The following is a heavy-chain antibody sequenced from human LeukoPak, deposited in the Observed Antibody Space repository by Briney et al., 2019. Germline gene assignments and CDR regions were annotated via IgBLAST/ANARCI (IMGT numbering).Heavy chain of an antibody. CDR1: GGSISSSNW. V-gene: IGHV4-4*02. CDR2: IYHSGST. CDR3: ARETQGTGYDAFDI. D-gene: IGHD2-8*02. J-gene: IGHJ3*02. Sequence: SETLSLTCAVSGGSISSSNWWSWVRQPPGKGLEWIGEIYHSGSTNYNPSLKSRVTISVDKSKNQFSLKLSSVTAADTAVYYCARETQGTGYDAFDIWGQGTMVTVSS.